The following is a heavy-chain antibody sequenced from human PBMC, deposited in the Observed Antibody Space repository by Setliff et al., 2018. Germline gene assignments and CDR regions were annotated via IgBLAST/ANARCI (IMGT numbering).Heavy chain of an antibody. J-gene: IGHJ5*02. CDR1: GYTFSNYG. D-gene: IGHD2-2*01. CDR2: ISAHNGYT. V-gene: IGHV1-18*01. CDR3: ARDRATVVAPPTSTLFDP. Sequence: ASVKVSCKASGYTFSNYGISWVRQAPGQGLEWMGWISAHNGYTVYAQKLQGRVTMTTDTSANTAYVELRSLRSDDTAVYYCARDRATVVAPPTSTLFDPWGQGTLVTVSS.